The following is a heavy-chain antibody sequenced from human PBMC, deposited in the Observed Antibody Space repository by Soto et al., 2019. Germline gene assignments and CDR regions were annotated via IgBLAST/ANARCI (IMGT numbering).Heavy chain of an antibody. V-gene: IGHV4-30-4*01. Sequence: SETLSLTCTVSGGSINSGDYYWSWIRQPPGKGLEWIGYIYYSGSTYYNPSLKSRVIISVDTSKNQFSLKLSSVTAADTAVYYGAREARMGATTYFDYWGQGTLVTVSS. CDR3: AREARMGATTYFDY. CDR2: IYYSGST. CDR1: GGSINSGDYY. D-gene: IGHD1-26*01. J-gene: IGHJ4*02.